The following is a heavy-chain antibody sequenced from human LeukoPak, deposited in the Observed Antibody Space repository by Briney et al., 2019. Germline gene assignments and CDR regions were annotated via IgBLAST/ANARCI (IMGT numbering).Heavy chain of an antibody. J-gene: IGHJ5*02. Sequence: GGSLRLSCAASGFTFSSYGMHWVRQAPGKGLEWVAFIRYDGSNKYYADSVKGRFTISRDNSKNTLYLQMNSLRAEDTAVYYCAKVQLLHGGHWFDPWGQGTLVTVSS. D-gene: IGHD2-2*01. CDR2: IRYDGSNK. CDR3: AKVQLLHGGHWFDP. CDR1: GFTFSSYG. V-gene: IGHV3-30*02.